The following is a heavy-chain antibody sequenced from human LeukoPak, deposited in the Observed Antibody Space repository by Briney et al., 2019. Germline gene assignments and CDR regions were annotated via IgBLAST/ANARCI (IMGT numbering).Heavy chain of an antibody. D-gene: IGHD5-18*01. CDR2: MNPNSGNT. CDR1: GYTFTSYD. CDR3: ASLTATHARSDAFDI. V-gene: IGHV1-8*03. Sequence: ASVKVSCKASGYTFTSYDINWVRQATGQGLEWMGWMNPNSGNTGYAQKFQGRVTITRNTSISTAYMELSSLRSENTAVYYCASLTATHARSDAFDIWGQGTMVTVSS. J-gene: IGHJ3*02.